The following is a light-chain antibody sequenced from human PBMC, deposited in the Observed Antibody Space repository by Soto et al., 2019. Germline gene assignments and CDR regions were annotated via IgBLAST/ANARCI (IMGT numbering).Light chain of an antibody. Sequence: QSALTQPASVSGSPGQSITISCTGTSGDVGKYNLVSWYQQHPGKAPKLMIYEGSQRPSGVSDRFSGSKSGNTASLTISGLQADDEAYYYCCSYAGSCTKVVFGGGTKVTVL. J-gene: IGLJ3*02. CDR1: SGDVGKYNL. V-gene: IGLV2-23*01. CDR3: CSYAGSCTKVV. CDR2: EGS.